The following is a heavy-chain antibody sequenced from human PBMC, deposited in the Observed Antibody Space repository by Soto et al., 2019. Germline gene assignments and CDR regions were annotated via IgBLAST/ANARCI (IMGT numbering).Heavy chain of an antibody. CDR2: IYHSGST. V-gene: IGHV4-30-2*01. CDR3: ARASTTVTTLDY. D-gene: IGHD4-17*01. CDR1: GGSISSGSYS. J-gene: IGHJ4*02. Sequence: SETLFLTCAVSGGSISSGSYSWSWIRQPPGKGLEWIGYIYHSGSTYYNPSLKSRVTISVDRSKNQFSLKLSSVTAADTAVYYCARASTTVTTLDYWGQGTMVTVS.